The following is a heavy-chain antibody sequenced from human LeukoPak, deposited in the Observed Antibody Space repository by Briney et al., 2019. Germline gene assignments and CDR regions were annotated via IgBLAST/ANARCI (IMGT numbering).Heavy chain of an antibody. CDR2: IWLSGDTA. CDR3: ARAAMGYTGDY. V-gene: IGHV3-21*01. CDR1: GFSFSDYA. D-gene: IGHD6-13*01. Sequence: GGSLRLSCAASGFSFSDYAMSWVRQAPGRGLEWVSAIWLSGDTAYYADSVKGRFTISRDNAKNSLYLQMNSLRAEDTAVYYCARAAMGYTGDYWGQGTLVTVSS. J-gene: IGHJ4*02.